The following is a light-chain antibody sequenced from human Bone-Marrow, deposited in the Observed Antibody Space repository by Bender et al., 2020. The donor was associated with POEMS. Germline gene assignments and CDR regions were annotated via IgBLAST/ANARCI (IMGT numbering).Light chain of an antibody. Sequence: SSDLTQPPSVSVSPGQTARITCSGDALPRQFTYWFQQKPGQAPVLVIYKDVERPSGIPERFSGSRSGTTATLTISGVRAEDEADYYCQSADSSAANYVFGTGTMVTVL. CDR2: KDV. CDR3: QSADSSAANYV. J-gene: IGLJ1*01. CDR1: ALPRQF. V-gene: IGLV3-25*03.